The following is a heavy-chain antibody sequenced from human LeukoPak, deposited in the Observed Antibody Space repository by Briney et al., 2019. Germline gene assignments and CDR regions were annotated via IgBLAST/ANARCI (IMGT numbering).Heavy chain of an antibody. CDR1: GGSISSSSYY. Sequence: SETLSLTCTVSGGSISSSSYYWGWIRQPPGKGLEWIGSIYYSGSTYYNPSLKSRVTISVDTSKNQLSLKLSSVTAADTAVYYCASRRCSTTCPEDYWGQGTLVTVSS. J-gene: IGHJ4*02. D-gene: IGHD2-2*01. CDR2: IYYSGST. CDR3: ASRRCSTTCPEDY. V-gene: IGHV4-39*07.